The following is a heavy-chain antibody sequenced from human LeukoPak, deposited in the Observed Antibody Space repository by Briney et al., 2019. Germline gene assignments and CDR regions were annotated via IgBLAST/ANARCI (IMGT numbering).Heavy chain of an antibody. CDR1: GGTFSSYA. CDR3: ARDNRGELLSDYYYGMDV. CDR2: IIPILGIA. J-gene: IGHJ6*02. V-gene: IGHV1-69*04. D-gene: IGHD1-26*01. Sequence: GASVKVSCKASGGTFSSYAISWLRQAPGQGLEWMGRIIPILGIANYAQKFQGRVTITADKSTSTAYMELSSLRSEDTAVYYCARDNRGELLSDYYYGMDVWGQGTTVTVSS.